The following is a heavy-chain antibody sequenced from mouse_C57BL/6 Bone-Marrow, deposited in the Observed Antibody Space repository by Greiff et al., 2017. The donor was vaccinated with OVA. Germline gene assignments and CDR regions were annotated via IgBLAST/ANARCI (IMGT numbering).Heavy chain of an antibody. J-gene: IGHJ4*01. D-gene: IGHD2-4*01. CDR3: TREGGYDYDSDYYAMDY. CDR1: GYTFTSYW. Sequence: VQLQQSGTVLARPGASVKMSCKTSGYTFTSYWMHWVKQRPGQGLEWIGAIYPGNSDTSYNQKFKGKAKLTAVTSASTAYMELSSLTNEDSAVYYCTREGGYDYDSDYYAMDYWGQGTSVTVSS. V-gene: IGHV1-5*01. CDR2: IYPGNSDT.